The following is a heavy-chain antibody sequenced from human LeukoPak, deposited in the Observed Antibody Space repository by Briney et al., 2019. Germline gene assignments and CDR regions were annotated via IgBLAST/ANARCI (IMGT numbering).Heavy chain of an antibody. CDR2: ISWDGGST. V-gene: IGHV3-43D*03. D-gene: IGHD3-22*01. CDR3: AKDLDYDSSGCLDY. CDR1: GFTFDDYA. Sequence: PGGSLRLSCGASGFTFDDYAMHWVRQAPGKGLEWVSLISWDGGSTYYADSVKGRFTISRDNSKNSLYLQMNSLRAEDTALYYCAKDLDYDSSGCLDYWGQGTLVTVSS. J-gene: IGHJ4*02.